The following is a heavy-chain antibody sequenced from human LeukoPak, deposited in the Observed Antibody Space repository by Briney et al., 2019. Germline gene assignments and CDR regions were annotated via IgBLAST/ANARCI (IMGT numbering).Heavy chain of an antibody. J-gene: IGHJ4*02. Sequence: GGSLRLSCAASGFTFSSYCMSWVRQAPGKGLEWVSSISGSGGSTYYADSVKGRFTISRDNSKNTLYLQMNSLRAEDTAVYYCARVGIVGATTXXDYXXXGTXVTVSS. CDR1: GFTFSSYC. V-gene: IGHV3-23*01. CDR2: ISGSGGST. D-gene: IGHD1-26*01. CDR3: ARVGIVGATTXXDY.